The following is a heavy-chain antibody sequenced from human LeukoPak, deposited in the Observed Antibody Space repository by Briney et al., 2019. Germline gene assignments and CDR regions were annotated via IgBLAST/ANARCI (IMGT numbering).Heavy chain of an antibody. CDR2: AFHSGTS. V-gene: IGHV4-4*02. CDR1: GGSISTNW. Sequence: PSGTLSLTCAASGGSISTNWWSWVRQSPGEGLEWIGEAFHSGTSNYKPSLKSRVTISLDKSKNQFSLSLSSVTAADTAVYYCARHTSLSGQRGFDSWGQGILVTVSS. CDR3: ARHTSLSGQRGFDS. D-gene: IGHD1-1*01. J-gene: IGHJ4*02.